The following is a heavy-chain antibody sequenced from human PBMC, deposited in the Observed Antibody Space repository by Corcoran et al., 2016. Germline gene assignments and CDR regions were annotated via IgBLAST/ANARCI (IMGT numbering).Heavy chain of an antibody. CDR2: ISYDGSNK. J-gene: IGHJ4*02. V-gene: IGHV3-30*18. CDR3: AKDAGYCSSTSCYTNGHFDY. D-gene: IGHD2-2*02. Sequence: QVQLVESGGGVVQPGRSLRLSCAASGFTFSSYGMHWVRQAPGKGLEWVAVISYDGSNKYYADSVKGRFTISRDNSKNTLYLQMNSLRAEDTAVYYCAKDAGYCSSTSCYTNGHFDYWGQGTLVNVS. CDR1: GFTFSSYG.